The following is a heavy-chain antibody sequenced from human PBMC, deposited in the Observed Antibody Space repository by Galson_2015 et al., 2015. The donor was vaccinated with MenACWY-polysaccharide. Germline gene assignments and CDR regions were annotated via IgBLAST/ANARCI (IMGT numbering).Heavy chain of an antibody. CDR2: VDPRTGDT. CDR1: GYTFSGYY. CDR3: ESPDDTSCYYDDPFDI. Sequence: SVKVSCKASGYTFSGYYMHWVRQAPGQGPEWMGWVDPRTGDTKYAQNFQGRVTMTRDTSTHTAYMELRRLRSDDTAVYYCESPDDTSCYYDDPFDIWGQGTMVTVSS. J-gene: IGHJ3*02. V-gene: IGHV1-2*02. D-gene: IGHD3-22*01.